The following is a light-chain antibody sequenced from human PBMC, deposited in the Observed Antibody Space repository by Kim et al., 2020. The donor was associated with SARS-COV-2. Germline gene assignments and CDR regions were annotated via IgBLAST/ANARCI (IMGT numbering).Light chain of an antibody. CDR2: RAS. CDR3: QQYYSDSWT. V-gene: IGKV1-5*03. CDR1: QSISNW. J-gene: IGKJ1*01. Sequence: DIQMTQSPSTLSASVGDRVTITCRASQSISNWLAWYQQKSGRAPKLLIYRASTLESGVPSRFSGSGSGTEFTLTISSLQSDDFAIYYCQQYYSDSWTYGQGTKVDIK.